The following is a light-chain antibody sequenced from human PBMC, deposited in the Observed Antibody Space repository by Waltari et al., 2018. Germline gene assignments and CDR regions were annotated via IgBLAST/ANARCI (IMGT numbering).Light chain of an antibody. CDR1: QGISNY. CDR2: YAS. J-gene: IGKJ1*01. Sequence: DIQMTQSPSSLSASVGDTVTTTCRASQGISNYLACYQQKPGKAPKPLIYYASNLESGVPSRFSGSGSGTDFTLTISSLQPEDFATYYCQQHNSYPWTFGQGTKVEIK. V-gene: IGKV1-16*01. CDR3: QQHNSYPWT.